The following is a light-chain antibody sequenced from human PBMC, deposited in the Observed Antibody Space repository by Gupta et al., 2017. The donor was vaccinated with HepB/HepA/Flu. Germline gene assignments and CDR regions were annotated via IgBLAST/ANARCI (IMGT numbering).Light chain of an antibody. J-gene: IGKJ4*01. V-gene: IGKV3-15*01. Sequence: EIVMTQSPATLSVSPGERATLSCRASQSVSSILAWYQQQPGQAPRLLIYGASTRATGIPARFSGSGSGTEFTLTISSLQSEDFAVYYCQQYHNWPPLTFGGGTKVEIK. CDR3: QQYHNWPPLT. CDR1: QSVSSI. CDR2: GAS.